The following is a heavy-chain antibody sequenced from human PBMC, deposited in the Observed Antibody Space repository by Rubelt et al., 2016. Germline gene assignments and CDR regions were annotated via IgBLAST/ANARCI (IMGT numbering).Heavy chain of an antibody. CDR1: GYTFNTFG. D-gene: IGHD3-10*01. CDR3: ARVRFGDSWFDP. CDR2: ISAYNGNA. Sequence: QVQLVQSGGEVKKPGASVKVSCRTSGYTFNTFGISWVRQAPGQGLEWMGWISAYNGNANYVQKSQGRVTMTTDASTSTAYLELRSLGYDDSAGYYCARVRFGDSWFDPWGQGTLVTVSS. V-gene: IGHV1-18*01. J-gene: IGHJ5*02.